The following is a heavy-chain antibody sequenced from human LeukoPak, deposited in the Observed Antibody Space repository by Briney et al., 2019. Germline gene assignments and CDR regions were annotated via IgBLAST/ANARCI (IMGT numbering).Heavy chain of an antibody. Sequence: PGGSLRLSCAASGFNFINHAMHWVRQAPGKGLEWVAFTRFDGSKSYYSDSVKGRFTISRDNMKNRLYLQMNSLRAEDTAMYYCAILGTEILLAGLGYWGQGTLVTVSS. CDR3: AILGTEILLAGLGY. J-gene: IGHJ4*02. CDR1: GFNFINHA. CDR2: TRFDGSKS. D-gene: IGHD3-16*01. V-gene: IGHV3-30*02.